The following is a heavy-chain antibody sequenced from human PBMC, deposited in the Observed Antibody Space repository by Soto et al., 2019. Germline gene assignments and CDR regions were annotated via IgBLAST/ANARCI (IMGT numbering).Heavy chain of an antibody. CDR1: GGTFSSDA. CDR3: ARGYGCSSWPAWSRDYYYGMEV. Sequence: QVQLVQSGAEVKKPGSSVKASCKASGGTFSSDAISGVRQAPGQGREWMGGIIPIFGTANYAQKCQGRVTISADESTSTAYMELSRLRSEDRAVYYWARGYGCSSWPAWSRDYYYGMEVWGQGTTVTVSS. V-gene: IGHV1-69*01. D-gene: IGHD6-13*01. CDR2: IIPIFGTA. J-gene: IGHJ6*02.